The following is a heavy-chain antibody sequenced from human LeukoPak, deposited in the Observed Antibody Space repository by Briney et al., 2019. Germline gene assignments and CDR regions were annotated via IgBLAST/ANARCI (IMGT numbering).Heavy chain of an antibody. D-gene: IGHD6-19*01. CDR3: AKEDVGGWYGIDY. Sequence: GGSLRLSCAASGFTVSSNYMSWVRQAPGKGLEWVSLIYSGGSTYYADSLKGRFTIPRDNSMDTVYLQMNSLRAGDTAVYYCAKEDVGGWYGIDYWGQGALVTVSS. CDR2: IYSGGST. CDR1: GFTVSSNY. J-gene: IGHJ4*02. V-gene: IGHV3-53*05.